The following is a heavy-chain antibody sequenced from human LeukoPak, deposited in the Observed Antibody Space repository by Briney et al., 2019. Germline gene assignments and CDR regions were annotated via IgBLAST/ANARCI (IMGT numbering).Heavy chain of an antibody. J-gene: IGHJ3*02. D-gene: IGHD6-19*01. Sequence: GGSLRLSCVASGVTLSNYAMSWARQAPGKGLEWVSGISSSGSGGNTYYADSVKGRFTISRDNAKNSLYLQMNSLRAEDTAVYYCARELVYSSGWYAHDAFGIWGQGTMVTVSS. CDR2: ISSSGSGGNT. V-gene: IGHV3-21*01. CDR1: GVTLSNYA. CDR3: ARELVYSSGWYAHDAFGI.